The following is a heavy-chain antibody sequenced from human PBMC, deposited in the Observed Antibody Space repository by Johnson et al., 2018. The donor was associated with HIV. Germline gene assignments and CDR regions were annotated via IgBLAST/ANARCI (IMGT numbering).Heavy chain of an antibody. Sequence: VQLVESGGGVVRPGVSLRLSCAASGFSFDDYGMSWVRQAPGKGLEWVSGSNWDGGSTDYADSVKGRFTISRDNSKNTLYLQMGSLRAEDMAVYFCASISLGAFDIWGQGTLFTVSS. V-gene: IGHV3-20*04. CDR2: SNWDGGST. J-gene: IGHJ3*02. CDR1: GFSFDDYG. CDR3: ASISLGAFDI.